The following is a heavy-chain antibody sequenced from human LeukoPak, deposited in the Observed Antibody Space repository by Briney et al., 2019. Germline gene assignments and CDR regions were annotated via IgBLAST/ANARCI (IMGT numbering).Heavy chain of an antibody. D-gene: IGHD4-17*01. Sequence: PSETLSLTCTVSGGSISSGDYYWSWIRQSPGKGLEWIGYSYYSGSTYYNPSLKGRVTISVDTSKNQFSLKLSSVTAADTAVYYCARHDYGDYGAFDIWGQGTMVTVSS. CDR2: SYYSGST. V-gene: IGHV4-30-4*01. J-gene: IGHJ3*02. CDR3: ARHDYGDYGAFDI. CDR1: GGSISSGDYY.